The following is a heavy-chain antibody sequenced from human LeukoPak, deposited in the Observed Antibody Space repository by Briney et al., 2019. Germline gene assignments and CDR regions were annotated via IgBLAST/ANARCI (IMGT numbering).Heavy chain of an antibody. Sequence: PSETLSLTCTVSGGTISRDYWSWIRQPPGKGLEWIEYIDYSWSTNYNPSLKSRLTISVDASKNQFSLTLSSVTAADTAVYYCARDRRRDLLHAFDIWGQGTMVTVS. V-gene: IGHV4-59*13. CDR1: GGTISRDY. CDR3: ARDRRRDLLHAFDI. CDR2: IDYSWST. J-gene: IGHJ3*02. D-gene: IGHD3-10*01.